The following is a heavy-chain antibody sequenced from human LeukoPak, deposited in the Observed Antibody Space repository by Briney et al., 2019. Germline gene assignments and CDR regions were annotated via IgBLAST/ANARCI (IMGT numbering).Heavy chain of an antibody. D-gene: IGHD3-10*01. CDR3: ARRHFGELSPFDY. J-gene: IGHJ4*02. V-gene: IGHV4-39*01. Sequence: SETLSLTCTVSGGSISSRSYYWGWIRQPPGKGLEWIGSIYYSGSTYYNPSLKSRVTISVDTSKNQFSLKLSSVTAADTAVYYCARRHFGELSPFDYWGQGTLVTVSS. CDR1: GGSISSRSYY. CDR2: IYYSGST.